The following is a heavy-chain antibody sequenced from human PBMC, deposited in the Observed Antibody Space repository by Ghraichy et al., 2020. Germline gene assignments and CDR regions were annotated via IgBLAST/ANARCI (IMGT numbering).Heavy chain of an antibody. V-gene: IGHV5-51*01. CDR3: ARKGDSGYYY. D-gene: IGHD5-12*01. J-gene: IGHJ4*02. Sequence: GESLNISCKASGYSFTNYWIGWVRQMPGKGLEWMGIIYPGDSNIRYSPSFQGQVTISADKSISTAYLQWSSLKASDTAMYYCARKGDSGYYYWGQGTLVTVSS. CDR2: IYPGDSNI. CDR1: GYSFTNYW.